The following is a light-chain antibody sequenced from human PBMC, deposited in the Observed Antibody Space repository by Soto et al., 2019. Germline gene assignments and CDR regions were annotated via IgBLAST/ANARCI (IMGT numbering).Light chain of an antibody. J-gene: IGLJ1*01. CDR2: EVF. V-gene: IGLV2-14*01. CDR1: SSDFGAYDY. CDR3: PSYTATNTIV. Sequence: QSALTQPASVSGSPGQSITISCTGTSSDFGAYDYVSWYQQHPGKAPKVMIDEVFNPPSGGSNRFSGSKSGNTASLTISGLQTEDEADYYCPSYTATNTIVFGTGTKLTVL.